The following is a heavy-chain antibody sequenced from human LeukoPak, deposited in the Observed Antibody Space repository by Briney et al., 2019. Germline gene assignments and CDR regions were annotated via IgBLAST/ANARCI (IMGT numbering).Heavy chain of an antibody. Sequence: PGGSLRLSCAASGFTFSSYGMHWVRQAPGKGLEWVAVIWYDGSNKYYADSVKGRFTISRDSSKNTLYLQMNSLRAEDTAVYYCARDKTVVTPSWFDPWGQGTLVTVSS. CDR2: IWYDGSNK. D-gene: IGHD4-23*01. J-gene: IGHJ5*02. CDR3: ARDKTVVTPSWFDP. CDR1: GFTFSSYG. V-gene: IGHV3-33*01.